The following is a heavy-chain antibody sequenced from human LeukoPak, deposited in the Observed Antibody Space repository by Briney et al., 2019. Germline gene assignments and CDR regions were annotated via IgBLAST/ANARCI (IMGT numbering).Heavy chain of an antibody. CDR1: GGSISSGDYY. D-gene: IGHD2-2*02. V-gene: IGHV4-30-4*08. CDR2: IYYSGST. J-gene: IGHJ3*02. CDR3: ARARCSSTSCYISDGAFDI. Sequence: SETLSLTCTVSGGSISSGDYYWSWIRQPPGKGREWIGYIYYSGSTYYNPSLNSRVTTSVDTSKNQFSQKLSSVTAADTAVYYCARARCSSTSCYISDGAFDIWGQGTMVTVSS.